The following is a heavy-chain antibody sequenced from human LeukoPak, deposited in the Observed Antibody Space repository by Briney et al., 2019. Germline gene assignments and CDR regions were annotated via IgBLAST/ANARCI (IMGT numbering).Heavy chain of an antibody. D-gene: IGHD3-10*01. Sequence: GGSLRLSCAASGFTFSSYAMHWVRQAPGKGLEWVAVISYDGSNKYYADSVKGRFTISRDNSKNTLYLQMNSLRAEDTAVYYCARDSGSGSYSEYWGLGTLVTVSS. CDR2: ISYDGSNK. J-gene: IGHJ4*02. CDR1: GFTFSSYA. V-gene: IGHV3-30-3*01. CDR3: ARDSGSGSYSEY.